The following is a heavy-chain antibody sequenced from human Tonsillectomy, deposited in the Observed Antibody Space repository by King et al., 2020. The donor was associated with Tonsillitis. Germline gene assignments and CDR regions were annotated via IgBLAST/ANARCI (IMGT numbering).Heavy chain of an antibody. CDR3: ARDVGGNSDY. J-gene: IGHJ4*02. Sequence: QLQESGPGLVKPSETLSPTCTVSGASISSYFWSWIRQPPGRGLEWIGYIYYSGSTNYNPSLKSRVTMSVDTSKNQFSLRLSSVTAADTAVYYCARDVGGNSDYWGQGTLVTVSS. D-gene: IGHD4-23*01. CDR1: GASISSYF. V-gene: IGHV4-59*01. CDR2: IYYSGST.